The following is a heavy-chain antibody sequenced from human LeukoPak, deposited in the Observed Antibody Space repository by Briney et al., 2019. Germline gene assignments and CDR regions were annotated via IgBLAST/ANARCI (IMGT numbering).Heavy chain of an antibody. D-gene: IGHD3-22*01. J-gene: IGHJ4*02. CDR3: VRDWNHYDTSGYYGFDY. Sequence: SVKVSCKASGGTFSSYAISWVRQAPGQGLEWMGRIIPILGIANYAQKFQGRVTITADKSTSTAYMELSSLRSEDTAVYYCVRDWNHYDTSGYYGFDYWGQGTLVTVSS. CDR1: GGTFSSYA. CDR2: IIPILGIA. V-gene: IGHV1-69*04.